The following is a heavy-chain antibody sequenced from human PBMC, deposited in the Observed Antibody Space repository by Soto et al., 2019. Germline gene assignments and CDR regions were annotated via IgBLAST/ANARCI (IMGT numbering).Heavy chain of an antibody. CDR1: GGTSGSNA. J-gene: IGHJ4*02. Sequence: GSSVKASCKAPGGTSGSNAISWWQQALGYGLEWMGGIVPIVDTSTYAQKFQGRVTITADESTSTAYMELSSLRSDDTAIYYCVRVVAIPGYPDYWDKRTLVTGSS. D-gene: IGHD5-12*01. CDR2: IVPIVDTS. CDR3: VRVVAIPGYPDY. V-gene: IGHV1-69*13.